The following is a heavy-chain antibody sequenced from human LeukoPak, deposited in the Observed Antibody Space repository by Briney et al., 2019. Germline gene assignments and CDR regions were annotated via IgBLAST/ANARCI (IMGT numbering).Heavy chain of an antibody. J-gene: IGHJ4*02. CDR3: ARRQGCSSTSCPPDY. V-gene: IGHV5-51*01. Sequence: GESLQISCRGSGYRFTTYWIGWVRQMPGKGLEWMGIIYPGDSDTRYTPSFQGQVTMSADKSINTAYLQWSSLKASDTAIYYCARRQGCSSTSCPPDYWGQGTLVTVSP. CDR1: GYRFTTYW. D-gene: IGHD2-2*01. CDR2: IYPGDSDT.